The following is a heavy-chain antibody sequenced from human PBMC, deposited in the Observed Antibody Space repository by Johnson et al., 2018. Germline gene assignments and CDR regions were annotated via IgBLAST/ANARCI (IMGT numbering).Heavy chain of an antibody. CDR3: AREPPTPTMPFDAFDI. CDR1: GGTFSTYA. J-gene: IGHJ3*02. D-gene: IGHD2-15*01. Sequence: QVELGESGAEVKKPGSSVKVSCKAAGGTFSTYAISWVRQAPGQGLEWMGGIIPIFGTANYAQKFPGRVTITADESTSTADMELSSLRAEAPAVYDCAREPPTPTMPFDAFDIWGQGTMVTVSS. V-gene: IGHV1-69*01. CDR2: IIPIFGTA.